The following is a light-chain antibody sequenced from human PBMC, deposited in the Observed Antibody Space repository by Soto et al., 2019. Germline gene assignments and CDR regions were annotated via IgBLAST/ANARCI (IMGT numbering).Light chain of an antibody. V-gene: IGKV3-11*01. J-gene: IGKJ3*01. CDR1: QSVGTY. CDR2: DAS. CDR3: QQRSNWPGT. Sequence: EIVLTQSPATLSLSPGERAILSCRASQSVGTYLAWYQQKPGQAPRLLIYDASNRATGIPARFGGSGSGTDFTLTINSLEPEDFAVYYCQQRSNWPGTFGPGTKVDTK.